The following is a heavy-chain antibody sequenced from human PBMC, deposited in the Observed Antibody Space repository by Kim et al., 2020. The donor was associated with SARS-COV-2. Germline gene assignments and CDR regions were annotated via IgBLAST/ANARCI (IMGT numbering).Heavy chain of an antibody. CDR1: GFMVSADH. Sequence: GGSLRLSCAASGFMVSADHMSWVRQAPGKGLEWVALLFSDSRTFYADSVKGRFTISRDDSRNTVYLEMNSLRPEDTAAYYCARHDWFDPWGHGTQVTVSS. V-gene: IGHV3-53*01. J-gene: IGHJ5*02. CDR2: LFSDSRT. CDR3: ARHDWFDP.